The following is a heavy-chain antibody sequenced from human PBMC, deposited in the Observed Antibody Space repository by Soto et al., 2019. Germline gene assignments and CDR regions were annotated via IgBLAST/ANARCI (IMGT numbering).Heavy chain of an antibody. D-gene: IGHD2-15*01. CDR3: AKQDGVVVAATDAFDI. CDR2: ISGSGGST. Sequence: EVQLLESGGGLVQPGGSLRLSCAASGFTFSSYAMSWVRQAPGKGLEWVSAISGSGGSTYYADSVKGRFTNSRDNSKNTLYLQMNSLRAEDTAVYYCAKQDGVVVAATDAFDIWGQGTMVTVSS. J-gene: IGHJ3*02. CDR1: GFTFSSYA. V-gene: IGHV3-23*01.